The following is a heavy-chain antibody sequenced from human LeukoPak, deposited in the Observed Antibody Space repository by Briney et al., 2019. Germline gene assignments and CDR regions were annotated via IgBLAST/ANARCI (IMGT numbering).Heavy chain of an antibody. CDR1: GGSISSYY. Sequence: SETLFLTCTVSGGSISSYYWSWIRQPPGKGLEWIGYIYYSGSTNYNPSLKSRVTISVDTSKNQFSLKLSSVTAADTAVYYCARLPRSWFDPWGQGTLVTVSS. CDR2: IYYSGST. J-gene: IGHJ5*02. CDR3: ARLPRSWFDP. V-gene: IGHV4-59*01.